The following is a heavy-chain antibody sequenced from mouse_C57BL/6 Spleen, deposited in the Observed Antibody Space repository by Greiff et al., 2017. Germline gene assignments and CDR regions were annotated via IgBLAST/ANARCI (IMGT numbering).Heavy chain of an antibody. Sequence: VQLQQSGPELVKPGASVKISCKASGYAFSSSWLNWVKQRPGKGLEWIGRIYPGDGDTNYNGKFKGKATLTADKSSSSAYMQLSSLTYEDSAVYFCARERTRVTYFDCWGEGITLTVA. CDR1: GYAFSSSW. CDR2: IYPGDGDT. CDR3: ARERTRVTYFDC. D-gene: IGHD3-3*01. J-gene: IGHJ2*01. V-gene: IGHV1-82*01.